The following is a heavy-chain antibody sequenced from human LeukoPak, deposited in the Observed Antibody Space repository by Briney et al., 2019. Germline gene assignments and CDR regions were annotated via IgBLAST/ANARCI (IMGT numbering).Heavy chain of an antibody. J-gene: IGHJ5*02. CDR3: ARAGDIVVVPAAANWFDP. CDR2: INPSGGST. V-gene: IGHV1-46*01. CDR1: GYTFTCYY. D-gene: IGHD2-2*01. Sequence: ASVKVSCKASGYTFTCYYMHWVRQAPGQGLEWMGIINPSGGSTSYAQKFQGRDTMTRDTSTSTVYMELSSLRSEDTAVYYCARAGDIVVVPAAANWFDPWGQGTLVTVSS.